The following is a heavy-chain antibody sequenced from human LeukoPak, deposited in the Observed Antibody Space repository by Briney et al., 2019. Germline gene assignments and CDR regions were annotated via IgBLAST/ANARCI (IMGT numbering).Heavy chain of an antibody. Sequence: SETLSLTCAVYGGSFSDYYWSWIRQPPGKWLEWIGEINHSGSTNYNPSLKSRVTISVDTSKNQFSLKPSSVTAADTAVYYCTSLYCSGGSCYSNWFDPWGQGTLVTVSS. J-gene: IGHJ5*02. CDR1: GGSFSDYY. CDR2: INHSGST. CDR3: TSLYCSGGSCYSNWFDP. V-gene: IGHV4-34*01. D-gene: IGHD2-15*01.